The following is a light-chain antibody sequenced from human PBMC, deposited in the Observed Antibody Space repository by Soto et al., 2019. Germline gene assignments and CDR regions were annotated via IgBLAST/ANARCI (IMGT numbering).Light chain of an antibody. J-gene: IGLJ2*01. Sequence: QSALTQPASVSGSPGQSITISCTGTRSDIGAYNFVSWYQQHPGEVPKLILYDVNVRPSGVSNRFSGSKSGNTASLTISGLQAEDEPDYYCTSWTTSTTMIFGGGTKLTVL. CDR2: DVN. CDR1: RSDIGAYNF. CDR3: TSWTTSTTMI. V-gene: IGLV2-14*03.